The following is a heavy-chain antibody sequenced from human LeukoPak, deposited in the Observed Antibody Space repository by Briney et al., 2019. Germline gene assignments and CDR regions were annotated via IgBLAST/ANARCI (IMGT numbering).Heavy chain of an antibody. J-gene: IGHJ3*02. CDR1: GGSISSSSYY. V-gene: IGHV4-39*01. CDR2: IYYSGST. CDR3: ARLHVGARSDDAFDI. D-gene: IGHD1-26*01. Sequence: SETLSLTCTVSGGSISSSSYYWGWIRQPPGKGLEWIGSIYYSGSTYYNPSFKSRVTISVDTSKNQFSLKLSSVTAADTAVYYCARLHVGARSDDAFDIWGQGTMVTVSS.